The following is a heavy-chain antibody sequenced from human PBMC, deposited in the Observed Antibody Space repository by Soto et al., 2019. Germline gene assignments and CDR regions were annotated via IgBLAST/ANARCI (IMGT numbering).Heavy chain of an antibody. Sequence: ESLKISCKGSGYSFTSYWISWVRQMPGKGLEWMGRIDPSDSYTNYSPSFQGHVTISADKSISTAYLQWSSLKASDTAMYYCARSLFDFGEDYYYYYGMDVWGQGTTVTVSS. CDR3: ARSLFDFGEDYYYYYGMDV. CDR2: IDPSDSYT. V-gene: IGHV5-10-1*01. J-gene: IGHJ6*02. CDR1: GYSFTSYW. D-gene: IGHD3-16*01.